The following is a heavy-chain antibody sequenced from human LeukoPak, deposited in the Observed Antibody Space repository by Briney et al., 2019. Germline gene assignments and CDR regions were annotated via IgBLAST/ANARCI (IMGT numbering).Heavy chain of an antibody. CDR3: ARCNSGGWFFAP. J-gene: IGHJ5*02. CDR2: INQSGST. D-gene: IGHD4-23*01. Sequence: KPSETLSLTCAVSGGSFSGYSWNWIRQPPGKGLEWIGEINQSGSTKYNPSLKSRVTISIDTSKSQFSMRLNSVTAADTALYYCARCNSGGWFFAPWGQEPLVTVP. CDR1: GGSFSGYS. V-gene: IGHV4-34*01.